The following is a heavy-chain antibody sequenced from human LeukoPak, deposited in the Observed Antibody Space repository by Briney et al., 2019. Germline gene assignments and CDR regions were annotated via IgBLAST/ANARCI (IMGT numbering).Heavy chain of an antibody. D-gene: IGHD4-17*01. CDR2: IYYSGST. Sequence: NPSETLSLTCTVSGGSISSSSYYWGWIRQPPGKGLEWIGSIYYSGSTYYNPSLKSRVTISVDTSKNQFSLKLSSVTAADTAVYYCARSPYGDYVEYFDYWGQGTLVTVSS. J-gene: IGHJ4*02. CDR3: ARSPYGDYVEYFDY. V-gene: IGHV4-39*07. CDR1: GGSISSSSYY.